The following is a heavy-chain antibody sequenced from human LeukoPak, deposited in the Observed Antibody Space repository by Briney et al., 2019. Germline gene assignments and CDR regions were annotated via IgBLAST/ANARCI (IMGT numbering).Heavy chain of an antibody. Sequence: SETLSLTCTVSGGSISSSSYYWGWIRQPPGKGLEWIGSIYYSGSTYYNPSLKSRVTISVDTSKNQFSLKLSSVTAADTAVYYCARHFGESYGDYRWGGYYYYYMDVWGKGTTVTISS. D-gene: IGHD4-17*01. CDR2: IYYSGST. V-gene: IGHV4-39*01. CDR1: GGSISSSSYY. CDR3: ARHFGESYGDYRWGGYYYYYMDV. J-gene: IGHJ6*03.